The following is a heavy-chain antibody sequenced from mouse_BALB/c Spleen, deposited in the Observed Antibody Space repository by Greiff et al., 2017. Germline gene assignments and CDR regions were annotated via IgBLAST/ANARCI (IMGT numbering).Heavy chain of an antibody. CDR1: GYTFTSYY. V-gene: IGHV1S56*01. J-gene: IGHJ4*01. Sequence: QVQLQQSGPELVKPGASVRISCKASGYTFTSYYIHWVKQRPGQGLEWIGWIYPGNVNTKYNEKFKGKATLTADKSSSTAYMQLSSLTSEDSAVYFCARPYYDYDAMDYWGQGTSVTVSS. D-gene: IGHD2-10*01. CDR3: ARPYYDYDAMDY. CDR2: IYPGNVNT.